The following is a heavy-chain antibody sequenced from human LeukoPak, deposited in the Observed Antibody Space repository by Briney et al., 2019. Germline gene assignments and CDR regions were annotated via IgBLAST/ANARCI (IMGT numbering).Heavy chain of an antibody. CDR2: ITVYNGNT. J-gene: IGHJ4*02. Sequence: ASVKVSCEASGYTFTSYPISWVRQAPGQGLEWMGWITVYNGNTNYAQKLQGRVTMTTDTSTSTAYMELRSLRSDDTAVYYCARGYDYGDYVGDFDYWGQGTLVTVPS. CDR3: ARGYDYGDYVGDFDY. V-gene: IGHV1-18*01. CDR1: GYTFTSYP. D-gene: IGHD4-17*01.